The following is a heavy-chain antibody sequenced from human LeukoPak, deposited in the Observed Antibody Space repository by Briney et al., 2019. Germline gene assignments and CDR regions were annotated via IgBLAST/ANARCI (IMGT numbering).Heavy chain of an antibody. D-gene: IGHD1-26*01. CDR2: INPSSGGT. J-gene: IGHJ3*02. CDR3: ARPIRGSYVEDVFDI. CDR1: GYTLSDYY. V-gene: IGHV1-2*02. Sequence: ASVKVSCKTSGYTLSDYYLHWVRQAPGQGLEWMGWINPSSGGTKNAQKFQGRVTMTRDTSISTGYMELSRLRSDDTAVYYCARPIRGSYVEDVFDIWGQGTMVTVSA.